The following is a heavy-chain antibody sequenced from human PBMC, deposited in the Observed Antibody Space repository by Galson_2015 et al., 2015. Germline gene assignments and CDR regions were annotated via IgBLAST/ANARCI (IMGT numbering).Heavy chain of an antibody. V-gene: IGHV1-46*01. CDR1: GYTFTSYY. Sequence: SVKVSCKASGYTFTSYYMHWVRQAPGQGLEWMGIINPSGGSTSYAQKFQGRVTMTRDTSTSTVYMELSSLRSEDTAVYYCARGRNDYGDYGDYFDYWGQGTLVTVSS. CDR2: INPSGGST. J-gene: IGHJ4*02. CDR3: ARGRNDYGDYGDYFDY. D-gene: IGHD4-17*01.